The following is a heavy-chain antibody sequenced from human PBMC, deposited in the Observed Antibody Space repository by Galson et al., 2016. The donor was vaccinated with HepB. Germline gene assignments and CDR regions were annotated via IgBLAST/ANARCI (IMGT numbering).Heavy chain of an antibody. D-gene: IGHD3-16*01. CDR1: GYTFINYY. Sequence: SGYTFINYYMHWVRQAPGQGLEWMGIGNPRTGSTSYAQKFQDRVTVTRDTSTSTVYMELSSLRSEDTAVYYCSRLGNTFWGVYSPGVDFDYWGQGFLVTVSS. CDR2: GNPRTGST. CDR3: SRLGNTFWGVYSPGVDFDY. J-gene: IGHJ4*02. V-gene: IGHV1-46*01.